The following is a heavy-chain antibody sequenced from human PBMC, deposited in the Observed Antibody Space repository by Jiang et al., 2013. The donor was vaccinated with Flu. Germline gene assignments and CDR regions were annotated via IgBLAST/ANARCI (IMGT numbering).Heavy chain of an antibody. CDR2: INPSGGST. Sequence: GAEVKKPGASVKVSCKASGYTFTSYYMHWVRQAPGQGLEWMGIINPSGGSTSYAQKFQGRVTITRDTSASTAYMELSSLRSEDTAVYYCARDSGSSWENYYYYGMDVWGQGTTVTVSS. V-gene: IGHV1-46*01. CDR3: ARDSGSSWENYYYYGMDV. D-gene: IGHD6-13*01. CDR1: GYTFTSYY. J-gene: IGHJ6*02.